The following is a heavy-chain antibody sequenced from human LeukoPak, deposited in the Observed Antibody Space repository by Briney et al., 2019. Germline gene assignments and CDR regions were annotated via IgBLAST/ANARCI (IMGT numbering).Heavy chain of an antibody. CDR1: GGSISSSSYY. V-gene: IGHV4-39*07. D-gene: IGHD6-19*01. J-gene: IGHJ4*02. CDR3: ARVVGSIAVAGLCDY. Sequence: SETLSLTCTVSGGSISSSSYYWGWVRQPPGKGLEWIGTIYYSGSTYYNPSLQSRVTISVDTSKNQFSLKLSSVTAADTAVYYCARVVGSIAVAGLCDYWGQGTLVTVSS. CDR2: IYYSGST.